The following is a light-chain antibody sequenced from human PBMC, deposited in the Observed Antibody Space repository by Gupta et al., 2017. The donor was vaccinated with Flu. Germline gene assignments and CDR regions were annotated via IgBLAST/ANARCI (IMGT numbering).Light chain of an antibody. CDR2: AAS. Sequence: EIVMTQSPATVSVSPGETGTLSCRASQTVDGNVAWYQQKPGQAPRLLIYAASTGATDIPARFSGSGAGTEFTLTISSRQSEDFAVYYCQQENDWPWTFGQGTKVEVK. CDR1: QTVDGN. V-gene: IGKV3D-15*01. J-gene: IGKJ1*01. CDR3: QQENDWPWT.